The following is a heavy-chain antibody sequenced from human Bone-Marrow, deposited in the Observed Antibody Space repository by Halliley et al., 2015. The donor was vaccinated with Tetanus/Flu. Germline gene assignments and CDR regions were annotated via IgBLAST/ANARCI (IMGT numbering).Heavy chain of an antibody. V-gene: IGHV4-59*01. J-gene: IGHJ4*02. Sequence: LEWICYIPYRGTPNYNPSLGSRVTISVAMSKNQFPLKLWSVTAADTAVYYCVRANRATTGGYWGQGALVTVSS. CDR2: IPYRGTP. D-gene: IGHD1-1*01. CDR3: VRANRATTGGY.